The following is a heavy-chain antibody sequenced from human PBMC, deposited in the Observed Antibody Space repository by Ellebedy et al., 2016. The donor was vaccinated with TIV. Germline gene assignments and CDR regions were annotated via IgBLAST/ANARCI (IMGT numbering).Heavy chain of an antibody. J-gene: IGHJ6*02. V-gene: IGHV1-69*04. CDR3: ACLGCTYYYYGMDV. CDR1: GGTFSNYA. D-gene: IGHD2-15*01. CDR2: INPILGTA. Sequence: AASVKVSCKAFGGTFSNYAVTWVRQAPGQGLEWMGRINPILGTANYAQKFQGRVTMTADKSTSTDYMELTSLRSEDTAVYYCACLGCTYYYYGMDVWGQGTTVTVSS.